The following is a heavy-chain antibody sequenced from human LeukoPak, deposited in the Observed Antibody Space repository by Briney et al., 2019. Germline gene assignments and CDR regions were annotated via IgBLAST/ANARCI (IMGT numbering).Heavy chain of an antibody. Sequence: PGGSLRLSCTASGFTFSSYSMNWVRQAPGKGLEWVSYISSSGSTIYYADSVKGRFTISRDNAKNTLYLQMNSLRAEDTAVYYCARAGITIFGVVNNHIFDIWGQGTMVTVSS. CDR3: ARAGITIFGVVNNHIFDI. D-gene: IGHD3-3*01. J-gene: IGHJ3*02. CDR2: ISSSGSTI. V-gene: IGHV3-48*04. CDR1: GFTFSSYS.